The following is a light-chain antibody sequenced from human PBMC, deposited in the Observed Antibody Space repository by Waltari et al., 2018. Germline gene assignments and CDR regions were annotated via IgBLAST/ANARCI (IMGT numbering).Light chain of an antibody. V-gene: IGLV2-8*01. Sequence: QSALTQPPPASGSPGQSVTIPRTGTSSDAGGSTYVSWYQQPPGKVPKLMIYEVSKRPSGVPDRFSGSKSGNTASLTVSGLQAEDEADYYCSSYAGSNNLGVFGGGTKLTVL. CDR2: EVS. CDR3: SSYAGSNNLGV. CDR1: SSDAGGSTY. J-gene: IGLJ2*01.